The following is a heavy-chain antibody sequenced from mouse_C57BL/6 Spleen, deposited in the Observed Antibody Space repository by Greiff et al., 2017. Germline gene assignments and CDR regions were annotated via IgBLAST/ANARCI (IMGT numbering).Heavy chain of an antibody. CDR1: GFTFSDYG. CDR3: AKLTTFYAMDY. CDR2: ISSGSSTI. Sequence: EVQGVESGGGLVKPGGSLKLSCAASGFTFSDYGMHWVRQAPEKGLEWVAYISSGSSTIYYADTVKGRFTISRDNAKNTLFLQMTSLRSEDTAMYYCAKLTTFYAMDYWGQGTSVTVSS. J-gene: IGHJ4*01. V-gene: IGHV5-17*01. D-gene: IGHD1-1*01.